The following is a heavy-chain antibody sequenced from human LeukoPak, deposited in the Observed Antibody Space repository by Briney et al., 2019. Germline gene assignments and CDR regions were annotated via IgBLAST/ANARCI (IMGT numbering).Heavy chain of an antibody. D-gene: IGHD3-22*01. V-gene: IGHV3-7*03. CDR1: GFTFSSYA. Sequence: PGGSLRLSCAASGFTFSSYAMHWVRQAPGKGLEWVANIRQDANEKYYVDSVKGRFTISRDNAKHSLYLQINSLRAEDTAVYYCARDRGADYYDSSGSWVGAFDIWGQGTMVAVSS. CDR3: ARDRGADYYDSSGSWVGAFDI. J-gene: IGHJ3*02. CDR2: IRQDANEK.